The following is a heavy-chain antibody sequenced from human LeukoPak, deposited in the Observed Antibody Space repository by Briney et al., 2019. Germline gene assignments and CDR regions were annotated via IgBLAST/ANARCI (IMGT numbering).Heavy chain of an antibody. CDR2: ISGSGGST. J-gene: IGHJ4*02. Sequence: GGSLRLSCAAAGFTFSSYAMSWVRQAPGKGLEWVSAISGSGGSTYYADSVKGRFTISRDNSKNTLYLQMNSLRAEDTAVYYCAIAVDTAMFKYWGQGTLVTVSS. D-gene: IGHD5-18*01. CDR3: AIAVDTAMFKY. V-gene: IGHV3-23*01. CDR1: GFTFSSYA.